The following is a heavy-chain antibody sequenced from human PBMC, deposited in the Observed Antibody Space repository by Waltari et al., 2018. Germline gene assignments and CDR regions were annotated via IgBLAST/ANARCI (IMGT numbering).Heavy chain of an antibody. D-gene: IGHD4-17*01. Sequence: QVQLVESGGGVVQPGRSLRLSCAASRFTFSSYGMHWVRQAPGKGLEWVAVIWYDGSNKYYADSVNGRFTISRDNSKNTLYLQMNSLRAEDTAMYYCAKDPRATVAYPDYWGQGTLVTVSS. CDR3: AKDPRATVAYPDY. CDR1: RFTFSSYG. CDR2: IWYDGSNK. J-gene: IGHJ4*02. V-gene: IGHV3-30*18.